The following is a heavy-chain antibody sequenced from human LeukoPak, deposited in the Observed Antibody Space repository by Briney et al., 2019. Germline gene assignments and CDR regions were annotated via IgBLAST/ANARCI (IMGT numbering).Heavy chain of an antibody. V-gene: IGHV4-4*07. Sequence: SETLSLTCTVCGGSISSYYWSWIRQPAGKGLEWIGRIYTSGSTNFNPSLKSRVTMSVDTSKNHFSLKLSSVTAADTAVYYCAITNPYYYDSSGYESSYYGMDVWGQGTTVTVSS. CDR3: AITNPYYYDSSGYESSYYGMDV. CDR1: GGSISSYY. D-gene: IGHD3-22*01. CDR2: IYTSGST. J-gene: IGHJ6*02.